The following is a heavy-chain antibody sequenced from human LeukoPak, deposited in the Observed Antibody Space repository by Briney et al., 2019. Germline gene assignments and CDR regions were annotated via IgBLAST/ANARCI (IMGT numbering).Heavy chain of an antibody. CDR3: ARSSGSRYYIDY. CDR2: IYYSGST. Sequence: KTSETLSLTCTVSGGSIRSSSYYWGWIRQPPGKGLEWIGSIYYSGSTYYNASLKSRGTISVDTSKNQFSLKLNSVTAADTAVYYCARSSGSRYYIDYWGQGTLVTVSS. CDR1: GGSIRSSSYY. V-gene: IGHV4-39*01. D-gene: IGHD1-26*01. J-gene: IGHJ4*02.